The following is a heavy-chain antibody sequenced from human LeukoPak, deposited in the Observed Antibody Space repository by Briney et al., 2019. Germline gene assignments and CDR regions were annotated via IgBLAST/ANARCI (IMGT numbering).Heavy chain of an antibody. D-gene: IGHD3-10*01. V-gene: IGHV1-2*02. CDR2: IKPNSGDT. CDR1: GYTFTGYY. Sequence: ASVKVSCKASGYTFTGYYIHWVRQAPGQGLEWMGWIKPNSGDTNYAQKFQGRVTMTRDTSISTAYMELSSLRSEDTAVYYCARDRGITLGFDPWGQGTLVTVSS. J-gene: IGHJ5*02. CDR3: ARDRGITLGFDP.